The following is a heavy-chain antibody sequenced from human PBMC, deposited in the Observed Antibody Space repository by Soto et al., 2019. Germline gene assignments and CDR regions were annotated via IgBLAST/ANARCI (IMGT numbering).Heavy chain of an antibody. CDR1: GFSLSTSGVG. D-gene: IGHD6-6*01. V-gene: IGHV2-5*01. CDR2: IYLNYDK. CDR3: AHSPPSYSSSRRNHPKQDAFDI. Sequence: QITLKESGPTLVKPTQTLTLTCTFSGFSLSTSGVGVGWIRQPPGKALERLALIYLNYDKRYSPSLKSRLTIAKDTYKNQVVITMTNMDPVDTATYYCAHSPPSYSSSRRNHPKQDAFDIWGQGTMVTVSS. J-gene: IGHJ3*02.